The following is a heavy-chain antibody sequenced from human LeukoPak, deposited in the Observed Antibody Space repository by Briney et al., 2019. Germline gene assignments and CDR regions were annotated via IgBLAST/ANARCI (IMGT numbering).Heavy chain of an antibody. CDR3: AKRDSSGWHFFDC. D-gene: IGHD6-19*01. CDR2: VSGSGSST. Sequence: GGSLRLSCAASGFTFSSYGMSWVRQAPGKGLEWVSAVSGSGSSTYYADSVKGRFTISRDNSENTLNLQMNSLRAEDTALYYCAKRDSSGWHFFDCWGQGTLVSVSS. V-gene: IGHV3-23*01. CDR1: GFTFSSYG. J-gene: IGHJ4*02.